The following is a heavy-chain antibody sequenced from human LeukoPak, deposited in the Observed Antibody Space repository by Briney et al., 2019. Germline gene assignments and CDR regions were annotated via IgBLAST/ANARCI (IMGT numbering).Heavy chain of an antibody. J-gene: IGHJ4*02. Sequence: GGSLRLSCAASGFIFSNYAMHWVRQAPGKGLDWVAVISFDGSNIYYADSAKGRFTISRDNSKNTLYLQMNSLRAEDTALYYCAKDMGITMVRGGSFDYWGQGTLVTVSS. CDR1: GFIFSNYA. V-gene: IGHV3-30*04. D-gene: IGHD3-10*01. CDR3: AKDMGITMVRGGSFDY. CDR2: ISFDGSNI.